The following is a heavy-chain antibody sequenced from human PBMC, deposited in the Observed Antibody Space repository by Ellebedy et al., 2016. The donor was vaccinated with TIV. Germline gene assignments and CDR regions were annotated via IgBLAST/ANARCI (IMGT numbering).Heavy chain of an antibody. V-gene: IGHV1-69*06. CDR1: GGTFSSYA. CDR2: IIPIFGTA. Sequence: SVKVSXKASGGTFSSYAISWVRQAPGQGLEWMGGIIPIFGTANYAQKFQGRVTMTEDTSTDTAYMELRSLRSDDTAVYYCVRVNRDYYGSGSYFTAYYFDYWGQGTLVTVSS. D-gene: IGHD3-10*01. J-gene: IGHJ4*02. CDR3: VRVNRDYYGSGSYFTAYYFDY.